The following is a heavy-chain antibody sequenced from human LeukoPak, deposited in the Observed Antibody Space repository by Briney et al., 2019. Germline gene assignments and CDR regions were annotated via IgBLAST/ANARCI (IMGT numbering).Heavy chain of an antibody. CDR3: ARESGVNSGYDYVHWFDP. CDR2: INPNSGGT. V-gene: IGHV1-2*02. D-gene: IGHD5-12*01. CDR1: GYTFTGYY. Sequence: ASVKVSCKASGYTFTGYYMHWVRQAPGQGLEWMGWINPNSGGTNYAQKFQGRVTMTRDTSISTAYMELSRLRSDDTAAYYCARESGVNSGYDYVHWFDPWGQGTLVTVSS. J-gene: IGHJ5*02.